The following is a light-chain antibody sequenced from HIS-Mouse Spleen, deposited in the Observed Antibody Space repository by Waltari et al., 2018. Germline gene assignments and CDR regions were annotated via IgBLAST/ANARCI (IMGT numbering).Light chain of an antibody. CDR3: YSTDSSGNHRV. V-gene: IGLV3-10*01. J-gene: IGLJ2*01. CDR2: EDS. Sequence: SCDLTQPPSVLVSLGQPARIICLGYALPKKYSYCYQQKSGSAPVLVIYEDSKRPSGIPVRFSGSSSGTMATLTISGAQVEDEADYYCYSTDSSGNHRVFGGGTKLTVL. CDR1: ALPKKY.